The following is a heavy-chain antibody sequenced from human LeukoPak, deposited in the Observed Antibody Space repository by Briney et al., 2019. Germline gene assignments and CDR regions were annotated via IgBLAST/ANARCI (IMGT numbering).Heavy chain of an antibody. CDR1: GFTFSSHW. CDR2: ISGSGGST. J-gene: IGHJ4*02. D-gene: IGHD2-2*01. CDR3: AKDYCSSTSCEKDY. Sequence: PGGSLRLSCAASGFTFSSHWMDWVRQAPGKGLEWVSAISGSGGSTYYADSVKGRFTISRDNSKNTLYLQMNSLRAEDTAVYYCAKDYCSSTSCEKDYWGQGTLVTVSS. V-gene: IGHV3-23*01.